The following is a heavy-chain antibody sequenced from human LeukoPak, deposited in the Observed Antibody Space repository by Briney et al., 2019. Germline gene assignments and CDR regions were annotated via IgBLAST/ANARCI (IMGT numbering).Heavy chain of an antibody. CDR3: ASGKHYYGSGSYI. CDR2: ISSSSSYI. D-gene: IGHD3-10*01. CDR1: GFTFSSYS. J-gene: IGHJ4*02. V-gene: IGHV3-21*01. Sequence: PGGSLRLSCAASGFTFSSYSMNWVRQAPGKGLEWVSSISSSSSYIYYADSVKGRFTISRDNAKNSLYLQMNSLRAEDTAVYYCASGKHYYGSGSYIWGQGTLVTVSS.